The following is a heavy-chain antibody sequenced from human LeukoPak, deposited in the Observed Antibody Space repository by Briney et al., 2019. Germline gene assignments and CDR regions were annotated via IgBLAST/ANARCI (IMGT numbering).Heavy chain of an antibody. CDR2: IYTSGST. D-gene: IGHD3-22*01. V-gene: IGHV4-61*02. CDR3: ARDRGSSGYYLFDY. CDR1: GGSISSGSYY. Sequence: SETLSLTCTVSGGSISSGSYYWSWIRQPAGKGLEWIGRIYTSGSTNYNPSLKSRVTISVDTSKNQFSLKLSSVTAADTAVYYCARDRGSSGYYLFDYWGQGTLVTVSS. J-gene: IGHJ4*02.